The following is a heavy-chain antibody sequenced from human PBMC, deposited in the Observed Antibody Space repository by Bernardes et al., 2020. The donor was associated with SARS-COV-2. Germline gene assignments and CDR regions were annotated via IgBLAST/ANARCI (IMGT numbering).Heavy chain of an antibody. CDR1: GFTFSSHS. D-gene: IGHD2-15*01. Sequence: GGSLRLSCVASGFTFSSHSIHWVRQAPGKGLEWVCSITSGSTYTFYAHSVRGRFTISRDNAKNTLYLHMTSLRAEDTAVYYCATTPQYEYTRVVDFWGQGTLVTVSS. J-gene: IGHJ4*02. CDR2: ITSGSTYT. CDR3: ATTPQYEYTRVVDF. V-gene: IGHV3-21*01.